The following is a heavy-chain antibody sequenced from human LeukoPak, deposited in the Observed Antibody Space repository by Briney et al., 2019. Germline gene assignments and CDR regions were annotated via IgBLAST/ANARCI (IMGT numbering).Heavy chain of an antibody. V-gene: IGHV1-2*02. CDR3: ARFFGAPGSFASAP. Sequence: GASVKVSCKASGYTFMDYYIHWVRQAPGQGLEWMGWINPNSGDANYAQRFQVRVTMTRDTSISTAYMEVSSLRSDDTAIYYCARFFGAPGSFASAPGGQGPLAPAPS. J-gene: IGHJ5*02. CDR1: GYTFMDYY. CDR2: INPNSGDA. D-gene: IGHD3-16*01.